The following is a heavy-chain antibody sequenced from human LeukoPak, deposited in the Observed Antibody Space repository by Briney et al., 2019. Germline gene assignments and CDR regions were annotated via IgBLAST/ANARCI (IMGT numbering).Heavy chain of an antibody. CDR1: GYTFTSYD. J-gene: IGHJ6*03. Sequence: ASVKVSCKASGYTFTSYDINWVRHATGQGLEWMGWMNPNSGNTGYAQKFQGRVTITRNTSISTAYMELSSLRAEDTAVYYCAKRGYCSSTSCYIYYYYMDVWGKGTTVTVSS. D-gene: IGHD2-2*01. V-gene: IGHV1-8*03. CDR3: AKRGYCSSTSCYIYYYYMDV. CDR2: MNPNSGNT.